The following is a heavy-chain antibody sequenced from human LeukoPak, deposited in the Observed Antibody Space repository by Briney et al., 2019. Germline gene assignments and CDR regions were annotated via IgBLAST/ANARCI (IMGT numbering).Heavy chain of an antibody. V-gene: IGHV3-11*04. J-gene: IGHJ4*02. D-gene: IGHD5-12*01. CDR2: TSSSGSTI. Sequence: NPGGSLRLSCAASGFTFSDYYMSWIRQAPGKGLEWVSYTSSSGSTIYYTDSVMGRFTISRDNAKNSLYLQMNSLRAEDTAVYYCAREGYSGSPPYYFDYWGQGTLVTVSS. CDR3: AREGYSGSPPYYFDY. CDR1: GFTFSDYY.